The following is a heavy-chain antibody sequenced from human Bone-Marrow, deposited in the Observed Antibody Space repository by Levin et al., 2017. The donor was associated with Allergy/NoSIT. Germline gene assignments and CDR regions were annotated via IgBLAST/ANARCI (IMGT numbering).Heavy chain of an antibody. D-gene: IGHD6-19*01. CDR3: ARESGHSAWRRGVVDL. CDR2: IYYTGST. Sequence: PSETLSLTCTVSGGSISSYFWNWMRQPPGKGLEWIGDIYYTGSTNYNPSLKSRVTISLDTSKNQFSLELTSVTAADTAIYYCARESGHSAWRRGVVDLWGQGILVSVSS. CDR1: GGSISSYF. J-gene: IGHJ5*02. V-gene: IGHV4-59*01.